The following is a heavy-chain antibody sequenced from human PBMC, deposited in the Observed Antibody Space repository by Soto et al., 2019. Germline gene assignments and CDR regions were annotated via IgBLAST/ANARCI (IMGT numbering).Heavy chain of an antibody. CDR3: AKEFQWELHAFDI. CDR1: GFTFSTYG. J-gene: IGHJ3*02. CDR2: MGNDGITT. V-gene: IGHV3-30*02. D-gene: IGHD1-26*01. Sequence: GGSLILSCAASGFTFSTYGMHWVRQAPGRGLEWVAVMGNDGITTFYADSVKGRFTISRDNSKNTLFLQMNSLRADDTAVYYCAKEFQWELHAFDIWGQRTIVTAS.